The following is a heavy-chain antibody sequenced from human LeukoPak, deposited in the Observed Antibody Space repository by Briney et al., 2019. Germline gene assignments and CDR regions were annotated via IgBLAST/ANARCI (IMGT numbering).Heavy chain of an antibody. V-gene: IGHV3-43*02. Sequence: QPEGSLRLSCAAAGFTFDDYAMHWVRQAPGKGLEWVSLISGDGGSTYYADSVKGRFTISRDKSKNSLHLQMNSLRTEETAMYYCAKGRHSTGWHKYVCWVQGTMVTLSA. CDR2: ISGDGGST. CDR1: GFTFDDYA. CDR3: AKGRHSTGWHKYVC. J-gene: IGHJ4*02. D-gene: IGHD6-19*01.